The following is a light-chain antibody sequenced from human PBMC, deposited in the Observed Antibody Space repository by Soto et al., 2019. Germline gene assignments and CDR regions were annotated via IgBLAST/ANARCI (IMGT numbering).Light chain of an antibody. J-gene: IGLJ2*01. CDR1: SSNIGAGYD. V-gene: IGLV1-40*01. CDR2: GNS. CDR3: HSYDSSQVV. Sequence: QSVLTQPPSVSGAPGQRVTISCTGSSSNIGAGYDVHWYQQLPGTAPKLLIYGNSNRPSGVPDRFSGSKYGTSASLAITGLQAEDVADHYCHSYDSSQVVFVGGTKLTVL.